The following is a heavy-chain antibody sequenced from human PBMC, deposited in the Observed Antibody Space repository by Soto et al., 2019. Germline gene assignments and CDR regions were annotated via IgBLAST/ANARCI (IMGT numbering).Heavy chain of an antibody. CDR2: FDPEDGET. D-gene: IGHD3-10*01. V-gene: IGHV1-24*01. J-gene: IGHJ6*02. CDR3: ALIHYYGSGSYYTRSYGMDV. CDR1: GYTLTELS. Sequence: ASVKVSCKVSGYTLTELSMHWVRQAPGKGLEWMGGFDPEDGETIYAQKFQGRVTMTEDTSTDTAYMELSSLRSEDTAVYYCALIHYYGSGSYYTRSYGMDVWGQGTTVTVSS.